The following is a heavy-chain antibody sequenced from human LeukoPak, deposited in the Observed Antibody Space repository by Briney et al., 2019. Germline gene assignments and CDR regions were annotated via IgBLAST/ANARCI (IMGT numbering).Heavy chain of an antibody. J-gene: IGHJ4*02. V-gene: IGHV4-31*03. CDR3: ARVIMTTVTTIHYFDY. Sequence: TLSLTCTVSGGSISSGGYYWSWIRQHPGKGLEWIGYIYYSGSTYYNPSLKSRVTISVDTSKNQFSLKLSSVTAADTAVYYCARVIMTTVTTIHYFDYWGQGTLVTVSS. CDR2: IYYSGST. D-gene: IGHD4-17*01. CDR1: GGSISSGGYY.